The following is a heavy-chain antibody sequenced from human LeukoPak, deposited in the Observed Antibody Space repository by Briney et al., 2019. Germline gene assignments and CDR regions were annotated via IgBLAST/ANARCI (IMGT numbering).Heavy chain of an antibody. CDR2: IKQDGTER. V-gene: IGHV3-7*03. Sequence: GGSLRLSCAASGFTFTTYWMSWVRQAPGKGLEWVANIKQDGTERYYVDSVKGRFTISRDNAKNSLYLQMNSLRTEDTALYYCAKINVDHFDYWGQGTLVTVSS. CDR3: AKINVDHFDY. D-gene: IGHD5-12*01. J-gene: IGHJ4*02. CDR1: GFTFTTYW.